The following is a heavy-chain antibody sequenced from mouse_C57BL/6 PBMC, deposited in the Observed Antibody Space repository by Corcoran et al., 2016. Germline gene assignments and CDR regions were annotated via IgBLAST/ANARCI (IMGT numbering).Heavy chain of an antibody. Sequence: DVQLQESGPGLVKPSQSLSLTCSVTGYSITSGYYWNWIRQFPGNKLEWMGYISYDGSNNYNPSLKNRISITRDTSKNQFFLKLNSVTTEDTATYYCASFAYWGQGTLATVSA. V-gene: IGHV3-6*01. CDR2: ISYDGSN. CDR1: GYSITSGYY. CDR3: ASFAY. J-gene: IGHJ3*01.